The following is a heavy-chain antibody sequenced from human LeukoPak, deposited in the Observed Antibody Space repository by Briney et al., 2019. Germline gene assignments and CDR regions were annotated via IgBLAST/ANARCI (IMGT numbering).Heavy chain of an antibody. CDR2: ISGSGGST. D-gene: IGHD3-10*01. V-gene: IGHV3-23*01. J-gene: IGHJ4*02. CDR1: AFTFSSYA. Sequence: GGSLRLSCAASAFTFSSYAMSWVRQAPGKGLEWVSAISGSGGSTYYTDSVKGRFTISRDNSKNTLYLQMNSLRAEDTAVYYCAKAPYYYGSEIDYWGQGTLVTVSS. CDR3: AKAPYYYGSEIDY.